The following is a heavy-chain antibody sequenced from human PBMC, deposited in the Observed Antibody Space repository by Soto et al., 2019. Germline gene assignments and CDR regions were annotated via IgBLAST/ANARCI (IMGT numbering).Heavy chain of an antibody. CDR1: GGTFSSYA. Sequence: SVKVSCKASGGTFSSYAISWVRQAPGQGREWMGGIIPIFGTANYAQKFQGRVTITADKSTSTAYVELSSLRSEDTAVYYCARGGFDCSSTSCYSAHYYYGMDVWGQGTTVTVSS. CDR3: ARGGFDCSSTSCYSAHYYYGMDV. CDR2: IIPIFGTA. D-gene: IGHD2-2*02. V-gene: IGHV1-69*06. J-gene: IGHJ6*02.